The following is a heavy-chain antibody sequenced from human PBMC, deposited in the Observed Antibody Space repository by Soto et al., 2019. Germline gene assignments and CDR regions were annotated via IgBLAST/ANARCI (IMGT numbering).Heavy chain of an antibody. D-gene: IGHD1-26*01. CDR2: VRGGGDLT. CDR3: ARDLRGAFGY. CDR1: GFTFSNYA. V-gene: IGHV3-23*01. Sequence: GGSLRLSCAASGFTFSNYAMSWVRQAPGKGLEWITSVRGGGDLTYYADSVKGRFTISRDNSQNTINLQMHGLRAEDSAVYYCARDLRGAFGYWGQGTVVTVSS. J-gene: IGHJ4*02.